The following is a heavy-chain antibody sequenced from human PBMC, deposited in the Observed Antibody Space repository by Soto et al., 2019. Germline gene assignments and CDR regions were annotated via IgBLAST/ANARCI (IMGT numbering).Heavy chain of an antibody. Sequence: ESGGGLVQPGGSLRLSCVASGFTFGTYWMSWVRQAPGKGLEWVANTKQDGSENYYVDSVKGRFTISRDNAKNSLYLQMNSLRGDDTAVYYCARDKAVASHRFYYGMDVWGQGTTVTVSS. D-gene: IGHD6-19*01. CDR1: GFTFGTYW. V-gene: IGHV3-7*01. J-gene: IGHJ6*02. CDR2: TKQDGSEN. CDR3: ARDKAVASHRFYYGMDV.